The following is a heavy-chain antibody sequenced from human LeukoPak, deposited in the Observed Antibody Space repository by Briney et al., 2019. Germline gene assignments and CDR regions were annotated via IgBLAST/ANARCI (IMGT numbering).Heavy chain of an antibody. D-gene: IGHD3-10*01. CDR2: IYYSGST. CDR3: ARVGGTLWFGEFNWFDP. Sequence: PSETLSLTCTVSGGSISSYYWSWIRQPPGKGLEWIGYIYYSGSTNYNPSLKSRVTISVDTSKNQFSLKPSSVTAADTAVYYCARVGGTLWFGEFNWFDPWGQGTLVTVSS. CDR1: GGSISSYY. J-gene: IGHJ5*02. V-gene: IGHV4-59*01.